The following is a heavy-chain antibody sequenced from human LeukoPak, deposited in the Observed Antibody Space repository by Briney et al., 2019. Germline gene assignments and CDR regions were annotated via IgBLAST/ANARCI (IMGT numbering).Heavy chain of an antibody. Sequence: GASVKVSCKASVYTFTSYVISWVRQAPGQGLEWMGWISAYNGNTNNAQKLQGRVTMTTDTSTSTAYMELRSLRSDDTAVYYCARDHRQYCGGDCYSTRWGQGTLVTVSS. CDR1: VYTFTSYV. V-gene: IGHV1-18*01. J-gene: IGHJ4*02. CDR2: ISAYNGNT. D-gene: IGHD2-21*02. CDR3: ARDHRQYCGGDCYSTR.